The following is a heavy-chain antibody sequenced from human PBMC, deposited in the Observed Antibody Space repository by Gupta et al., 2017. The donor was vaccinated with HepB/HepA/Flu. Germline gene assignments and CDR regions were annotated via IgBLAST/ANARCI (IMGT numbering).Heavy chain of an antibody. V-gene: IGHV2-5*01. Sequence: QITLREPGPTPLKPTQTLTLTCTVSGFSPTTTGVGVGWIRQPPGKALQWLALIYWNDNGRYSHSLKNRLTIDKDTSKNEVVLTLTIVDPVDSATYYCAHRPVGATLGRIDYWGQGILVTVSS. CDR3: AHRPVGATLGRIDY. D-gene: IGHD1-26*01. CDR1: GFSPTTTGVG. CDR2: IYWNDNG. J-gene: IGHJ4*02.